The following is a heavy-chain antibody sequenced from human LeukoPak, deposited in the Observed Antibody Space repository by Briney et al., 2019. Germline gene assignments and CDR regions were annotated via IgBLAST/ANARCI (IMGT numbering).Heavy chain of an antibody. CDR1: GHTFTSYD. D-gene: IGHD3-16*02. CDR3: ARGPLVRLPSSFDP. Sequence: GASVKLSCKASGHTFTSYDINWVRQATGHGLEWMGWMNPNSGNTGSAQRFQGRITMTRDTSISTAYMELSSLRSEDTAVYYCARGPLVRLPSSFDPWGQGTLVTVSS. CDR2: MNPNSGNT. J-gene: IGHJ5*02. V-gene: IGHV1-8*01.